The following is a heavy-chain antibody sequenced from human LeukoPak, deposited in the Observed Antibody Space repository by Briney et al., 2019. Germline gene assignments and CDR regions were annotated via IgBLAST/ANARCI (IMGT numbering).Heavy chain of an antibody. CDR1: GYTFTGYY. CDR3: ARDYLSGWYPSHYFDY. J-gene: IGHJ4*02. V-gene: IGHV1-2*02. Sequence: ASVKVSCKASGYTFTGYYMYWVRQAPGQGLEWMGWINPNSGGTNYAQKFQGRVTMTRDMSISTAYMELSRLRSDDTAVYYCARDYLSGWYPSHYFDYWGQGTLVTVSS. CDR2: INPNSGGT. D-gene: IGHD6-19*01.